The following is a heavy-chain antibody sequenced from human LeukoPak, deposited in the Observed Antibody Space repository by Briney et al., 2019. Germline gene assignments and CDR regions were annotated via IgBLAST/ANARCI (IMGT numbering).Heavy chain of an antibody. D-gene: IGHD6-13*01. Sequence: SQTLSFTCIVSGGSVSSSGYYWGWIRQPPGKGLEWIGSIYYSGRTYYNPSLKSRVTISLDASKNHFSLRLSSVTAADTAVYYCAGPLIAAGGFDYWGRGTLVTVSS. CDR3: AGPLIAAGGFDY. V-gene: IGHV4-39*07. CDR2: IYYSGRT. J-gene: IGHJ4*02. CDR1: GGSVSSSGYY.